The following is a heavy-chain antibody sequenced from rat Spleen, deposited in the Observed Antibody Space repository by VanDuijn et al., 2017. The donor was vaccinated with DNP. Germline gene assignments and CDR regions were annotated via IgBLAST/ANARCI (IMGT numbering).Heavy chain of an antibody. CDR1: GFTFNNHG. V-gene: IGHV5-27*01. J-gene: IGHJ2*01. CDR3: TTRGNYGGYDY. CDR2: ISTGGDNT. Sequence: EVQLVESGGGLVQPGRSLKLSCEASGFTFNNHGMAWVRQTPTKGLEWVAFISTGGDNTYYRDSVTGRFTISRDFAKSTLYLQMDSLRSEDSATYYCTTRGNYGGYDYWGQGVMVTVSS. D-gene: IGHD1-11*01.